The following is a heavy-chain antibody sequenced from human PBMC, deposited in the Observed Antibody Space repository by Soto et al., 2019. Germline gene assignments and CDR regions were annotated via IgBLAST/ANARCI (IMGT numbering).Heavy chain of an antibody. CDR2: IKEDGSET. J-gene: IGHJ4*02. CDR3: AKGGSCDLDY. V-gene: IGHV3-7*03. D-gene: IGHD2-21*02. Sequence: EVQLVESGGGLVQPGGSLRLSCAASGFTFKNYWMSWLRQPPGKGLEWAANIKEDGSETYYVDSVKGRFTISRDNAKNSLYLQMNSLRAEDTAVYYCAKGGSCDLDYWGQGALVTVSS. CDR1: GFTFKNYW.